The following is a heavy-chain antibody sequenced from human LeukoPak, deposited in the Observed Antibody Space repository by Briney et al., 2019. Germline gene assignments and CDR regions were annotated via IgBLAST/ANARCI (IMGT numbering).Heavy chain of an antibody. CDR3: ARESVYGGNSGYFDY. D-gene: IGHD4-23*01. J-gene: IGHJ4*02. Sequence: SETLSPTCTVSGYSISSGYYWGWIRQPPGKGLEWIGSIYHSGSTYYNPSLKSRVTISVDTSKNQFSLKLSSVTAADTAVYYCARESVYGGNSGYFDYWGQGTLVTVSS. CDR1: GYSISSGYY. CDR2: IYHSGST. V-gene: IGHV4-38-2*02.